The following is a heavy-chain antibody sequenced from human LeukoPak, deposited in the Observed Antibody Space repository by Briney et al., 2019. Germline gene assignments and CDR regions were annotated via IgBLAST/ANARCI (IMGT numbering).Heavy chain of an antibody. V-gene: IGHV3-7*01. CDR2: IKQDGSEK. CDR3: AELGITMIGGV. CDR1: GFTFGTYW. D-gene: IGHD3-10*02. Sequence: GGSLRLSCAASGFTFGTYWMSWVRQAPGKGLEWVANIKQDGSEKYYVDSVKGRFTISRDNAKKSLYLQMKSLRTEDTAVYYCAELGITMIGGVWGKGTTVTISS. J-gene: IGHJ6*04.